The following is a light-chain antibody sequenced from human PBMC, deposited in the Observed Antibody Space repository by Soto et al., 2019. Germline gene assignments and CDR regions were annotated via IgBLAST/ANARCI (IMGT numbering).Light chain of an antibody. Sequence: EIVLTHSPGTLSLSPGERATLSCRASQTVISSFLAWYQQKPGQAPRLVIYGASNRATGIPDTFSGSGSGTDFTLTISRLEPEDFAVYYCQQHGSSPPYTFGQGTKLEI. J-gene: IGKJ2*01. CDR3: QQHGSSPPYT. V-gene: IGKV3-20*01. CDR2: GAS. CDR1: QTVISSF.